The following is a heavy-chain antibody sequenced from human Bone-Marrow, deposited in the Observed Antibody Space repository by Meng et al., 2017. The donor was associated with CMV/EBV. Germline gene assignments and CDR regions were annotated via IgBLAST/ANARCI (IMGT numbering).Heavy chain of an antibody. CDR2: ISWNSGSI. J-gene: IGHJ4*02. CDR3: SKAPCGGGPHYFDY. Sequence: GGSLRLSCAASGFTFDDYAMHWVRQAPGKGLEWVSGISWNSGSIGYADSVKGRFTISRDNTKNSLYLQMNSLRAEDTALYYCSKAPCGGGPHYFDYWGQGMLVTVSS. V-gene: IGHV3-9*01. CDR1: GFTFDDYA. D-gene: IGHD3-16*01.